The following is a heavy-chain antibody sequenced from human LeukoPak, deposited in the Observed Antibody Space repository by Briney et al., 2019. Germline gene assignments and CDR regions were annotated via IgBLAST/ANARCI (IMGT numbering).Heavy chain of an antibody. J-gene: IGHJ5*02. CDR3: ARVGIAVAGTYNWFDP. V-gene: IGHV1-69*04. Sequence: ASVKVSCKASGGTFSSYAISWVRQAPGQGLEWMGRIIPILGIANYAQKFQGRVTITADKSTSTAYMELSSLRSEDTAVYYCARVGIAVAGTYNWFDPWGQGTLVTVSS. CDR1: GGTFSSYA. CDR2: IIPILGIA. D-gene: IGHD6-19*01.